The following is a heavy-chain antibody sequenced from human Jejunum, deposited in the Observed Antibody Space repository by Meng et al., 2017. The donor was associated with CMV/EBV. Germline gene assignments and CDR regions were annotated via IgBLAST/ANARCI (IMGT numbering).Heavy chain of an antibody. V-gene: IGHV4-39*07. D-gene: IGHD1-20*01. J-gene: IGHJ5*02. CDR1: SSYH. CDR3: ARDHLTQITDAGLGYLRLDP. CDR2: IYYTGYT. Sequence: SSYHWVWIRQPPGKGLEWIGSIYYTGYTHSRPSLKSRLTMSVDTSKNQFSLKLSSVTAADTAVYYCARDHLTQITDAGLGYLRLDPWGQGTRVTVSS.